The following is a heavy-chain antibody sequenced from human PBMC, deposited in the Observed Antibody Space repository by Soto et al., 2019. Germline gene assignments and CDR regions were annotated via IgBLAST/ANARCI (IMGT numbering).Heavy chain of an antibody. Sequence: GGSLRLSCAASGFTFSSYSMNWVRQAPGKGLEWVSSISSSSSYIYYADSVKGRFTISRDNAKNSLYLQMNSLRAEDTAVYYCAREGEVEMARIQGPPDAFDIWGQGTMVTVSS. CDR1: GFTFSSYS. V-gene: IGHV3-21*01. D-gene: IGHD3-10*01. CDR3: AREGEVEMARIQGPPDAFDI. J-gene: IGHJ3*02. CDR2: ISSSSSYI.